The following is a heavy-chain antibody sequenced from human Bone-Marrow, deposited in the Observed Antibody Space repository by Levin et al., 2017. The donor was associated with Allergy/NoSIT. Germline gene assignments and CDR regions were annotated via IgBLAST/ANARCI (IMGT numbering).Heavy chain of an antibody. J-gene: IGHJ4*02. D-gene: IGHD1-26*01. CDR3: ARGRAGSYSFDY. CDR2: ISPKANTNAP. CDR1: GFTFSDST. V-gene: IGHV3-73*01. Sequence: PAGGSLRLSCAAAGFTFSDSTLHWFRQASGKGLEWLGRISPKANTNAPVFPASVKGRFTISRDNSQNTAYLQMNSLNSDDTAVYYCARGRAGSYSFDYWGQGTLVTVSS.